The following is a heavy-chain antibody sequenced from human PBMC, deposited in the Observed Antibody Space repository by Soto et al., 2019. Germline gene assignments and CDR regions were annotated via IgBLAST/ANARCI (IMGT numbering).Heavy chain of an antibody. CDR2: INSDGSST. CDR3: ARASPGATVTTL. V-gene: IGHV3-74*01. J-gene: IGHJ4*02. Sequence: PRGSLRLSCAASGFTFISYWIHFFRQAPGKGLVWVSRINSDGSSTSYADSVKGRFTISRDNAKNTLYLQMNSLRAEDTAVYYCARASPGATVTTLWGQGTLVTVSS. CDR1: GFTFISYW. D-gene: IGHD4-17*01.